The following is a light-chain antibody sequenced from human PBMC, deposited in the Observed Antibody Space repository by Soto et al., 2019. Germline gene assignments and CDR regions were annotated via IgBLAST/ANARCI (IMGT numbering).Light chain of an antibody. CDR3: AAWDGSLRGRV. CDR1: SSNIGSNT. J-gene: IGLJ2*01. Sequence: QAVVTQPPSASGTPGQRVTISCSGSSSNIGSNTVNWYQQLPGTAPKLLIYSNNQRPSGVPDRFSGSKSGTSASLAISGLRSEDEADYYCAAWDGSLRGRVFGGGTKLTVL. CDR2: SNN. V-gene: IGLV1-44*01.